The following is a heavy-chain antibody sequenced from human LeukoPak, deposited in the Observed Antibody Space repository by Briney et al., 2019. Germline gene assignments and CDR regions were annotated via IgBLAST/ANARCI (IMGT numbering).Heavy chain of an antibody. D-gene: IGHD6-13*01. CDR1: GYTLTELS. CDR3: ATVSSSWDDWFDP. Sequence: ASVKVSCKVSGYTLTELSMHWVRQAPGKGLEWVGGFDPEDGETIYAQKFQGRVTMTEDTSTDTAYMELSSLRSEDTAVYYCATVSSSWDDWFDPWGQGTLVTVSS. V-gene: IGHV1-24*01. J-gene: IGHJ5*02. CDR2: FDPEDGET.